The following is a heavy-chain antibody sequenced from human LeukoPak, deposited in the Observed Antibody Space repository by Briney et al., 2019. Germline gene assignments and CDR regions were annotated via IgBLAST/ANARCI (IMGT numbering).Heavy chain of an antibody. CDR3: ARVGYSYGSYYFDY. CDR1: GFTFSIYW. D-gene: IGHD5-18*01. Sequence: GGSLRPSCAASGFTFSIYWMHWVRQAPGKGLVWVSRINSDASSTTYADSVKGRFTISRDTARNTLYLQMNSLRAEDTAVYYCARVGYSYGSYYFDYWGQGTLVTVSS. CDR2: INSDASST. J-gene: IGHJ4*02. V-gene: IGHV3-74*01.